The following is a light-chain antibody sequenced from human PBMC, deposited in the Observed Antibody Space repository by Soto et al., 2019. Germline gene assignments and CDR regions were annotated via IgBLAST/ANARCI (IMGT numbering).Light chain of an antibody. Sequence: QSALTQPRSVSGSPGQSVTISCTGTSSDVGGYNYVSWYQQHPGKAPKLMIYDVSKRPSGVPDRFSGSKSGNTASLTISGLQAEDEADYYCCSYACSYTSEVFGGGTKLTVL. CDR1: SSDVGGYNY. CDR2: DVS. J-gene: IGLJ3*02. V-gene: IGLV2-11*01. CDR3: CSYACSYTSEV.